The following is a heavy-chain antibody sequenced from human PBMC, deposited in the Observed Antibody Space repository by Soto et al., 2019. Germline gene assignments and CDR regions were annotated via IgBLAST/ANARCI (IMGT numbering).Heavy chain of an antibody. D-gene: IGHD3-16*01. Sequence: PGGSLRLSCAASGFTFSSYAMHWVRQAPGKGLEWVAVISYDGSNKYYADSVKGRFTISRDNSKNTLYLQMNSLRAEDTAVYYCARSKGGQFGYYYYGMDVWGQGTTVTVSS. CDR3: ARSKGGQFGYYYYGMDV. J-gene: IGHJ6*02. CDR2: ISYDGSNK. CDR1: GFTFSSYA. V-gene: IGHV3-30-3*01.